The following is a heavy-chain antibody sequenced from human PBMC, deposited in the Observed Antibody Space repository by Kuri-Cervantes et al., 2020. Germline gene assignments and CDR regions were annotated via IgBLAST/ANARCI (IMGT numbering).Heavy chain of an antibody. CDR2: ISAYNGNT. V-gene: IGHV1-18*01. CDR1: GYTFTNYG. J-gene: IGHJ4*02. CDR3: ARDRGFGDENDY. Sequence: ASVKVSCKASGYTFTNYGLTWVRQAPGQGLEWMGWISAYNGNTDYAQKLQGRVTMTIDTPTSTAYMELRSLRSDDTAVYYCARDRGFGDENDYGGQGTLVTVSS. D-gene: IGHD3-3*01.